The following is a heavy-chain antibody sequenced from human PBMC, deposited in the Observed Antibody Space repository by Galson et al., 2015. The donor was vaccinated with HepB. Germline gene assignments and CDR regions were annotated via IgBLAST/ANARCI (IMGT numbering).Heavy chain of an antibody. J-gene: IGHJ4*02. CDR1: GYTFTSYA. Sequence: SVKVSYKASGYTFTSYAIHWVRQAPGQRLEWMGWINAGNGNTKYSQKFPGRVTITRDTSASTAYMELSSLRSEDTAVYYCATFPKNQQLVRRGVDDWGQGTLVTVSS. CDR2: INAGNGNT. CDR3: ATFPKNQQLVRRGVDD. D-gene: IGHD6-13*01. V-gene: IGHV1-3*01.